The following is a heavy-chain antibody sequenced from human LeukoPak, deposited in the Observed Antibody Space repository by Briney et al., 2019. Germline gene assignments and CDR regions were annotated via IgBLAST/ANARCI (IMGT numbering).Heavy chain of an antibody. CDR3: ADGASGQPYYYYYMDV. CDR1: GGTFSSYA. D-gene: IGHD5-12*01. J-gene: IGHJ6*03. Sequence: SVKVSCKASGGTFSSYAISWVRQAPGQGPEWMGRIIPIFGTANYAQKFQGRVTITADKSTSTAYMELSSLRSEDTAVYYCADGASGQPYYYYYMDVWGKGTTVTVSS. V-gene: IGHV1-69*06. CDR2: IIPIFGTA.